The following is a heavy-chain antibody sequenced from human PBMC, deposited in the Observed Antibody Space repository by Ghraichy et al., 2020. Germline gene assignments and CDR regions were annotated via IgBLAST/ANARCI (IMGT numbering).Heavy chain of an antibody. CDR3: AKGGLLGADYYDSSGYYTIFDY. CDR2: ISGSGGST. J-gene: IGHJ4*02. V-gene: IGHV3-23*01. CDR1: GFTFSSYA. Sequence: GGSLRLSCAASGFTFSSYAMSWVRQAPGKGLEWVSAISGSGGSTYYADSVKGRFTISRDNSKNTLYLQMNSLRAEDTAVYYCAKGGLLGADYYDSSGYYTIFDYWGQGTLVTVSS. D-gene: IGHD3-22*01.